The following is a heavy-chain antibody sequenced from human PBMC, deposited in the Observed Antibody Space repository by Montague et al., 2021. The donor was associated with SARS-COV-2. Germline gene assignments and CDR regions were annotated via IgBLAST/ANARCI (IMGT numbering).Heavy chain of an antibody. V-gene: IGHV4-39*07. D-gene: IGHD5-12*01. J-gene: IGHJ4*03. CDR1: DASISTSNY. Sequence: SETLSLTCSVSDASISTSNYWGWRRHTPGKGLEWMASSHFTGTTYYKPPLKSRVTISVDTSKNQFSLRLASLTAADTAVYSCARDRNDGYDRFFDYWGQGTLVTVSP. CDR2: SHFTGTT. CDR3: ARDRNDGYDRFFDY.